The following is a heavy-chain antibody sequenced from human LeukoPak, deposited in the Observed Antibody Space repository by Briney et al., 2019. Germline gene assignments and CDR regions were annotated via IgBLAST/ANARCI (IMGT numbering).Heavy chain of an antibody. Sequence: GGSLTLSCAASGFTFSSYATHWVRQAPGKGLEWVAVISYDGSNKFYADSVKGRFTISRDNYKNTLYLQMNSLRAEDTAVYYCARDYYGSGRHDYWGQGTLVTVSS. V-gene: IGHV3-30*04. D-gene: IGHD3-10*01. CDR1: GFTFSSYA. CDR3: ARDYYGSGRHDY. CDR2: ISYDGSNK. J-gene: IGHJ4*02.